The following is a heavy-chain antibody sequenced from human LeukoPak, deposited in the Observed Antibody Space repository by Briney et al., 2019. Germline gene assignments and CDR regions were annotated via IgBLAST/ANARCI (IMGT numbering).Heavy chain of an antibody. CDR2: ISSSSSYI. D-gene: IGHD6-19*01. CDR3: ARASPVAGTDY. J-gene: IGHJ4*02. V-gene: IGHV3-21*05. Sequence: GGSLRLSCAASGFTFSSYSMNWVRQAPGKGLEWVSYISSSSSYIYYADSVKGRFTISRDNAKNSLYLQMNSLRAEDTAVYYCARASPVAGTDYWGQGTLVTVSS. CDR1: GFTFSSYS.